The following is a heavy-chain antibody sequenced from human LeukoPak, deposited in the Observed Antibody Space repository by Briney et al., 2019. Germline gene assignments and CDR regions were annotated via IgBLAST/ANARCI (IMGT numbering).Heavy chain of an antibody. J-gene: IGHJ4*02. Sequence: GGSLRLSCAASGFTFSGSWMSWVRQAPGKGLEWVANINQDGSATNYLDSVKGRFTISIDRGKNSLYLQMNSLRDEDTAVYYCARELSWSGRDYWGQGTLVTVSS. D-gene: IGHD3-3*01. V-gene: IGHV3-7*01. CDR1: GFTFSGSW. CDR3: ARELSWSGRDY. CDR2: INQDGSAT.